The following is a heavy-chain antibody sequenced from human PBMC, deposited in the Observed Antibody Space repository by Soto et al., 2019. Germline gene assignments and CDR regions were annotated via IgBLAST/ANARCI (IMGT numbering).Heavy chain of an antibody. J-gene: IGHJ4*02. D-gene: IGHD4-17*01. V-gene: IGHV4-59*01. CDR2: IYYRGST. Sequence: SETLSLTCTVSGGSISSYYWSWIRQPPGKGLEWIGYIYYRGSTNYNPSLKSRVTISVDTSKNQFSLKLSSVTAADTAVYYCARAGPVFYGGTPFDYWGQGTLVTVSS. CDR3: ARAGPVFYGGTPFDY. CDR1: GGSISSYY.